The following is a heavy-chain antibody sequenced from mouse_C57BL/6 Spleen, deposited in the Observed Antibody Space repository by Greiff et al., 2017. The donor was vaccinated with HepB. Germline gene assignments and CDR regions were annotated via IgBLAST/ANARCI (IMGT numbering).Heavy chain of an antibody. Sequence: QVQLQQPGAELVRPGSSVKLSCKASGYTFTSYWMDWVKQRPGQGLEWIGNIYPSDSETHYNQKFKDKATFTVDKSSSTAYMQLSSLTSEDAAVYYGARRNWGFDYWGQGTTRTVSS. J-gene: IGHJ2*01. CDR1: GYTFTSYW. V-gene: IGHV1-61*01. CDR3: ARRNWGFDY. CDR2: IYPSDSET. D-gene: IGHD4-1*01.